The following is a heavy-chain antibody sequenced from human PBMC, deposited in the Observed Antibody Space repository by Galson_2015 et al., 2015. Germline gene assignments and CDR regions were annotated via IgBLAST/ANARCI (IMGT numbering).Heavy chain of an antibody. D-gene: IGHD3-22*01. V-gene: IGHV3-15*01. Sequence: SLRLSCAASGFTFSKALMSWVRQAPGKGLEWVGRIKSKTDGGTTDYAAPVKGRFTISRDDSKNTLYLQMNSLKTEDTAVYYCTTEDRGTITMMVVALDYWGQGTLVTVSS. CDR1: GFTFSKAL. CDR2: IKSKTDGGTT. CDR3: TTEDRGTITMMVVALDY. J-gene: IGHJ4*02.